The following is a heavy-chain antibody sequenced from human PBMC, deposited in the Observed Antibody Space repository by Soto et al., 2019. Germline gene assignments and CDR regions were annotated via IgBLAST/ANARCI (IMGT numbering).Heavy chain of an antibody. Sequence: SETLSLTCTVSGGSISSYYWSWIRQPPGKGLEWIGYIYYSGSTNYNPSLKSRVTISVDTSKNQFSLKLSSVTAADTAVYYCAREYSRSFNDYWGQGTLVTVS. CDR2: IYYSGST. CDR1: GGSISSYY. V-gene: IGHV4-59*12. CDR3: AREYSRSFNDY. J-gene: IGHJ4*02. D-gene: IGHD6-13*01.